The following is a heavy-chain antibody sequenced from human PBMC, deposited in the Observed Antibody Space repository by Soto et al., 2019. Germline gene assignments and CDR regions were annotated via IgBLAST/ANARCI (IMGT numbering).Heavy chain of an antibody. V-gene: IGHV4-59*11. Sequence: SETLSLTCTVSGGSISSHYWSWIRQPPGKGLEWIGYIHYSEGAFYNPSLKSRATMSVDTSRNQFSLKLTSVTAADTAVYYCARGSTGAFDRWGQGTLVTVSS. CDR1: GGSISSHY. CDR3: ARGSTGAFDR. J-gene: IGHJ5*02. CDR2: IHYSEGA.